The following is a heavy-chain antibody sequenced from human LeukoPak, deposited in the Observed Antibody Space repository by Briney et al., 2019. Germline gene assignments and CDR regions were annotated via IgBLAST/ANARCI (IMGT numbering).Heavy chain of an antibody. J-gene: IGHJ1*01. D-gene: IGHD1-20*01. CDR1: GGSISSSSYY. CDR3: VQNIPGSIEH. Sequence: PSETLSLTCTVSGGSISSSSYYWGWIRQPPGKGLECIGNIYSSGTTYYNPSLKSRVTISIDTSRSQFSLRLSSVAAADTAVYYCVQNIPGSIEHWGQGTLVTVSS. V-gene: IGHV4-39*01. CDR2: IYSSGTT.